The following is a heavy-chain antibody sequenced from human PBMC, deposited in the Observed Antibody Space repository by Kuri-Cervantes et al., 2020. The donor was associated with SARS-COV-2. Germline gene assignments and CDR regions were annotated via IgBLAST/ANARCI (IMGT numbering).Heavy chain of an antibody. Sequence: SQTLSLTCAVSGGSISSGDYYWSWIRQPPGKGLEWIGYIYYSGGTYYNPSLKSRVTISVDRSKNQFSLKLSSVTAADTAVYYCARRINYWWFDPWGQGTLVTVSS. CDR1: GGSISSGDYY. J-gene: IGHJ5*02. CDR2: IYYSGGT. D-gene: IGHD4-11*01. V-gene: IGHV4-30-4*01. CDR3: ARRINYWWFDP.